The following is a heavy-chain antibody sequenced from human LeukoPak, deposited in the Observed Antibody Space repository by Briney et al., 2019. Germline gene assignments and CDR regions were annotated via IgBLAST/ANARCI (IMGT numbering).Heavy chain of an antibody. V-gene: IGHV4-34*01. Sequence: SETLSLTCAVYGGSFSGYYWSWIRQPPGKGLEWIGEINHSGSTNYNPSLKSRVTISVDTSKNQFSLKLSSVTAADTAVYYCARGFMKKDNPILLWFGEEQNWFDPWCQGALVTVSS. CDR3: ARGFMKKDNPILLWFGEEQNWFDP. J-gene: IGHJ5*02. CDR2: INHSGST. CDR1: GGSFSGYY. D-gene: IGHD3-10*01.